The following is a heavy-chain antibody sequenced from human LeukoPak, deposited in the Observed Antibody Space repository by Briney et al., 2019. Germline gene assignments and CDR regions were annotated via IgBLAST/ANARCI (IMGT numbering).Heavy chain of an antibody. CDR3: ARESPYYDSSGYPTQYMDV. D-gene: IGHD3-22*01. CDR1: GGSISSYY. Sequence: PSETLSLTCTVSGGSISSYYWSWIRQPAGKGLEWIGRIYTSGSTNYNPSLKSRVTMSVDTSKNQFSLKLSSVTAADTAVYYCARESPYYDSSGYPTQYMDVWGKGTTVTVSS. J-gene: IGHJ6*03. CDR2: IYTSGST. V-gene: IGHV4-4*07.